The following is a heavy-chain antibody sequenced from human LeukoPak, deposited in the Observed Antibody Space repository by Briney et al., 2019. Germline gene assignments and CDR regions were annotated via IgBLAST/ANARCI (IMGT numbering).Heavy chain of an antibody. CDR3: ARESEDSSGWRLDY. J-gene: IGHJ4*02. V-gene: IGHV3-30-3*01. CDR2: ISYDGSNK. CDR1: GFTFSSYA. D-gene: IGHD6-19*01. Sequence: GGSLRLSCAASGFTFSSYAMHWVRQAPGKGLEWVAVISYDGSNKYYADSVKGRFTISRDNSKNTLYLQMNSLRAEDTAVYYCARESEDSSGWRLDYRGQGTLVTVSS.